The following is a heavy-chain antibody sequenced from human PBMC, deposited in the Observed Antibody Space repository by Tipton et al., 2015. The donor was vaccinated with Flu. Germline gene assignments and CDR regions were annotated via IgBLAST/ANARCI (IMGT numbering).Heavy chain of an antibody. Sequence: LRLSCTVSGGSISSGSYYWSWIRQPAGKGLEWFGRIYTSGSINYNPSLKSRVTISVDTSKNQFSLKLSSVTAADTAVYYCARDGIAWGYYGMDVWGQGTTVTVSS. CDR1: GGSISSGSYY. CDR3: ARDGIAWGYYGMDV. J-gene: IGHJ6*02. CDR2: IYTSGSI. D-gene: IGHD1-26*01. V-gene: IGHV4-61*02.